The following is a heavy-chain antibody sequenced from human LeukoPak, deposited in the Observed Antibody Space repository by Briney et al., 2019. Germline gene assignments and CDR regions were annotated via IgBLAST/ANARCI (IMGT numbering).Heavy chain of an antibody. CDR3: ASKNQLYDFWSGYHDYFDY. V-gene: IGHV4-39*07. CDR1: GGSISSSSYY. Sequence: SETRSLTCTVSGGSISSSSYYWGWIRQPPGKGLEWIGSIYYSGSTYYNPSLKSRVTISVDTSKNQFSLKLSSVTAADTAVYYCASKNQLYDFWSGYHDYFDYWGQGTLVTVSS. J-gene: IGHJ4*02. D-gene: IGHD3-3*01. CDR2: IYYSGST.